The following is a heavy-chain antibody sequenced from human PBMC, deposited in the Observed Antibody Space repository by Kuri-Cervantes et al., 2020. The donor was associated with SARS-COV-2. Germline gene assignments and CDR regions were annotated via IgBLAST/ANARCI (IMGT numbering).Heavy chain of an antibody. J-gene: IGHJ6*03. CDR1: GFTFSSYA. CDR2: IRYDGSNK. D-gene: IGHD2-2*01. V-gene: IGHV3-30*02. Sequence: LSLTCAASGFTFSSYAMSWVRQAPGKGLEWVAFIRYDGSNKYYADSVKGRLTISRDNSKNTLYLQMNSLRAEDTAVYYCAKCGTIGKDIVVVPAALTPYYYYYMDVWGKGTTVTVSS. CDR3: AKCGTIGKDIVVVPAALTPYYYYYMDV.